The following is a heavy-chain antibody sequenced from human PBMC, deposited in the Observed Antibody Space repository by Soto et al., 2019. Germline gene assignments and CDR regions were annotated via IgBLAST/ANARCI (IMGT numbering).Heavy chain of an antibody. D-gene: IGHD3-10*01. CDR3: ARSGGLLWFGELLPDNHSYGMHV. Sequence: PGGSLRLSCAASGFTFSSYDMHWVRQATGKGLEWVSAIGTAGDTYYPGSVKGRFTISRENAKNSLYLQTNSLRAGDTAVYYCARSGGLLWFGELLPDNHSYGMHVSGPGTTLTVSS. J-gene: IGHJ6*02. V-gene: IGHV3-13*01. CDR2: IGTAGDT. CDR1: GFTFSSYD.